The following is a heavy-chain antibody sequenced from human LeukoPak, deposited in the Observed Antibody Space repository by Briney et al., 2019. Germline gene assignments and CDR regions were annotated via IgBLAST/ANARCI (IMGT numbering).Heavy chain of an antibody. V-gene: IGHV1-46*01. J-gene: IGHJ4*02. CDR1: GYTFTSNY. Sequence: AASAKVSCKASGYTFTSNYIHWVRQAPGQGLEWMGMIYPRDGSTSYAQKFQGRVTVTRDTSTSTVHTELSGLRSEDTAVYYCARDQEGFDYWGQGTLVTVSP. CDR2: IYPRDGST. CDR3: ARDQEGFDY.